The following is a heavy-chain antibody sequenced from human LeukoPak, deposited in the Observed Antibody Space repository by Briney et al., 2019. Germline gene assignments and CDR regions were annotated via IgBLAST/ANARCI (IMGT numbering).Heavy chain of an antibody. CDR3: ACSVTTQFQGDY. V-gene: IGHV1-3*01. CDR1: GYTFTSYA. J-gene: IGHJ4*02. CDR2: INAGNGNT. Sequence: GASVKVSCKASGYTFTSYAMHWVRQAPGQRLEWMGWINAGNGNTKYSRKFQGRVTITRDTSASTAYMELSSLRSEDTAVYYCACSVTTQFQGDYWGQGTLVTVSS. D-gene: IGHD4-17*01.